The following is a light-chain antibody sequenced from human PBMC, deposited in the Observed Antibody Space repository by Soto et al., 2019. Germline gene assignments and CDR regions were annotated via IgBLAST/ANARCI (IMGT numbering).Light chain of an antibody. CDR2: DVS. V-gene: IGLV2-14*01. Sequence: QSVLTQPASVSGSPGQSITISCTGTSSDVGGYNYVSWYQQHPGKAPKLMIYDVSNRPSGVSNRFSGSKSGNTASLTISGVQGEDEADYYCSSYTSSSTNVFGTGTKLTVL. CDR1: SSDVGGYNY. J-gene: IGLJ1*01. CDR3: SSYTSSSTNV.